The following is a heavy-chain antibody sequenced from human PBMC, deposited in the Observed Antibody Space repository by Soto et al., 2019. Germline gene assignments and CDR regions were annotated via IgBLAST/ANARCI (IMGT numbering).Heavy chain of an antibody. Sequence: GGSLRLSCTASGFTVSSNYMSWVRQAPGKGLEWVSVIYSGGSTYYADSVKGRFTISRDISKNTLYLQMNSLRAEDTAVYYCARDHPYYGSGSYPPRYYYSGMDVWGQRTTVTVSS. CDR3: ARDHPYYGSGSYPPRYYYSGMDV. V-gene: IGHV3-53*01. J-gene: IGHJ6*02. D-gene: IGHD3-10*01. CDR2: IYSGGST. CDR1: GFTVSSNY.